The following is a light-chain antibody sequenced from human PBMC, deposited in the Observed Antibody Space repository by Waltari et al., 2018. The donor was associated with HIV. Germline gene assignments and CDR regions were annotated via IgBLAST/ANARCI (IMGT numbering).Light chain of an antibody. Sequence: EIVMTQSPATLALSPGERATLSCRASQSGSRNLAWYQQKPDQPPRLLIYGASTRATGVPARFSGRGSGTEFILTISSLQSEDFAVYYCQQYNNWPPLTFGGGTKVEIK. CDR1: QSGSRN. CDR2: GAS. V-gene: IGKV3-15*01. J-gene: IGKJ4*01. CDR3: QQYNNWPPLT.